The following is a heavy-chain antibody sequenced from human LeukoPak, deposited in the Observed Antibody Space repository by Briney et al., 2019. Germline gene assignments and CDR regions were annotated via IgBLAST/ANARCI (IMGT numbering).Heavy chain of an antibody. CDR3: ARDYPPGDY. D-gene: IGHD3-16*02. CDR2: IKEDGNEK. V-gene: IGHV3-7*01. Sequence: GGSLRLSCTASGFNFNNFFMTWVSQAPGKGLEWVANIKEDGNEKYYVDSVKGRFTISRDNANNSLYLQMNSLGTEDTAVYFCARDYPPGDYWGQGTLVTVSS. J-gene: IGHJ4*02. CDR1: GFNFNNFF.